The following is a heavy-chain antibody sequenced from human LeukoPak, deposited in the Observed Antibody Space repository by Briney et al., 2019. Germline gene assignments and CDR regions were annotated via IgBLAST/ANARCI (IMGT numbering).Heavy chain of an antibody. D-gene: IGHD2-8*01. CDR1: GFAFSIYA. J-gene: IGHJ6*03. CDR3: AKNPYCTNGVCNYGAFYMDV. CDR2: ISGSGDST. V-gene: IGHV3-23*01. Sequence: GGSLRLSCAASGFAFSIYAMSWVRQAPGKGLEWVSVISGSGDSTYYADSVKGRFTISRDNSKNTLFLQMNSLRAEDTAVYYCAKNPYCTNGVCNYGAFYMDVWGKGTTVTVSS.